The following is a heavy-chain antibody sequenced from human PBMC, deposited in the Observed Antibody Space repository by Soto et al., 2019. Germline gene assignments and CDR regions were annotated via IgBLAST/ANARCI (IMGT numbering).Heavy chain of an antibody. CDR3: AKKSPSSIQGWAFGMEI. J-gene: IGHJ6*02. Sequence: EVQLVETGGGLIQPGGSLRLSCLASGFSVTTNYIIWVRQPPGKGLEWVSTTFTGGSTHYADSVKDRFYISIDNSKNTVYLQINNLRVEDTAVYYCAKKSPSSIQGWAFGMEIWGQGTTVSVSS. D-gene: IGHD1-26*01. CDR1: GFSVTTNY. V-gene: IGHV3-53*02. CDR2: TFTGGST.